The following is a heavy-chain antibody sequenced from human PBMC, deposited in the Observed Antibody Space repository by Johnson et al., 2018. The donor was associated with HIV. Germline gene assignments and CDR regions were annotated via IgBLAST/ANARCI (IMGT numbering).Heavy chain of an antibody. V-gene: IGHV3-15*01. D-gene: IGHD3-22*01. CDR2: IKSKTDGGTT. Sequence: VQLVESGGGLVKPGGSLRLSCAASGFTFSNTWMSWVRQAPGKGLEWVGRIKSKTDGGTTDYAAPVKGRFTISRDDSKNTLYWQMNSLKTEDTDVYYCTTGMTMVVVVITTYAFDIWGQWTMVTVSS. CDR3: TTGMTMVVVVITTYAFDI. J-gene: IGHJ3*02. CDR1: GFTFSNTW.